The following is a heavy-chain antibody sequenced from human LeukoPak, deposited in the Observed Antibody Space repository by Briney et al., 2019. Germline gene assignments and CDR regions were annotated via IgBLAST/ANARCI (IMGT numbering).Heavy chain of an antibody. CDR3: ARIKGDGYNPLDY. Sequence: GGSLRLSCAASGFTFSSYGMHWVRQAPGKGLEWVAVISYDGSNKYYADSVKGRFTISRDNSKNSLYLQMNSLRAEDTAVYYCARIKGDGYNPLDYWGQGTLVTVSS. J-gene: IGHJ4*02. V-gene: IGHV3-30*03. D-gene: IGHD5-24*01. CDR1: GFTFSSYG. CDR2: ISYDGSNK.